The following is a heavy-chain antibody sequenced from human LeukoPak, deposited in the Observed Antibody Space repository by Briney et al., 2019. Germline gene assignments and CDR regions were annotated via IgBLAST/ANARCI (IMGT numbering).Heavy chain of an antibody. V-gene: IGHV3-11*04. CDR2: ISSSGSTI. D-gene: IGHD5-18*01. CDR3: ARTTTWIQLWWFDP. CDR1: GFTFSDYY. J-gene: IGHJ5*02. Sequence: PGGSLRLSCAASGFTFSDYYMSWIRQAPGKGLEWVSYISSSGSTIYYADSVKGRSTISRDNAKNSLYLQMNSLRAEDTAVYYCARTTTWIQLWWFDPWGQGTLVTVSS.